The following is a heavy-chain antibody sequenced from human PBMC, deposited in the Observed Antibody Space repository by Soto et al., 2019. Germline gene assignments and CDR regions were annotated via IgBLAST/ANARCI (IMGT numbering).Heavy chain of an antibody. CDR2: TSNDGSEK. J-gene: IGHJ6*02. CDR1: GSTFRDYG. V-gene: IGHV3-30*18. CDR3: AKASLFWSGPQYYYGMDV. Sequence: PGGSLRLSCVASGSTFRDYGMHWVRQAPGTGLEWVAVTSNDGSEKYYADSVKGRLTISRDNSKNTLYLLMNSLRAEDTAVYYCAKASLFWSGPQYYYGMDVWGQGTTVTVS. D-gene: IGHD3-3*01.